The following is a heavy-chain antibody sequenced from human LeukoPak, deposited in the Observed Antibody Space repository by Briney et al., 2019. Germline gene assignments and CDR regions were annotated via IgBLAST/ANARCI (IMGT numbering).Heavy chain of an antibody. V-gene: IGHV1-69*13. J-gene: IGHJ5*02. CDR1: GYTFTGYY. D-gene: IGHD1-26*01. CDR3: AREVGATFWFDP. Sequence: ASVKVSCKASGYTFTGYYMHWVRQAPGQGLEWMGGIIPIFGTANYAQKFQGRVTITADESTSTAYMELSSLRSEDTAVYYCAREVGATFWFDPWGQGTLVTVSS. CDR2: IIPIFGTA.